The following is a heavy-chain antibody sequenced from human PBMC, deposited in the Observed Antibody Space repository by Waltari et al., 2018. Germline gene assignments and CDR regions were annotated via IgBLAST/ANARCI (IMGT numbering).Heavy chain of an antibody. J-gene: IGHJ4*02. CDR3: AVSYTGWYGDLDY. D-gene: IGHD6-19*01. Sequence: QVLLVQSGAEVKKPGASVKVSCKASGYSFTGYYLHWVRQAPGQGLEWRGWINPNSGGTSYAQIVQGRVTMTRDTSISTAYMELSRLTSDDTAVYYCAVSYTGWYGDLDYWGQGTLVTVSS. V-gene: IGHV1-2*02. CDR1: GYSFTGYY. CDR2: INPNSGGT.